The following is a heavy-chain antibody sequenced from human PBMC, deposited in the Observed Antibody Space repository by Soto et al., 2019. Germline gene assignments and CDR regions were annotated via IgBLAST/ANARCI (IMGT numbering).Heavy chain of an antibody. Sequence: GGSLRLSCAASGFTFSSYAVSWVRQAPGKGLEWVSAISGSGGSTYYADSVKGRFTISRDNSKNTLYLQMNSLRAEDTAVYYCAKARIAAAGRVGYFDYWGQGTLVTVSS. D-gene: IGHD6-13*01. CDR2: ISGSGGST. V-gene: IGHV3-23*01. J-gene: IGHJ4*02. CDR1: GFTFSSYA. CDR3: AKARIAAAGRVGYFDY.